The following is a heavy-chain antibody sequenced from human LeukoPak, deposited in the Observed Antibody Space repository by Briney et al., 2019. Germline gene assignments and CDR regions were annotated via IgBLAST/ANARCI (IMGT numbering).Heavy chain of an antibody. Sequence: PSETLSLTCTLSGGSISSYYWSWIRQPPGKGLEWIGYIYYSGSTNYNPSLKSRVTISVDTSKNQFSLKLSSVTAADTAVYYCARAPYDYVWGSYRLYYFDYWGQGTLVTVSS. CDR1: GGSISSYY. CDR3: ARAPYDYVWGSYRLYYFDY. V-gene: IGHV4-59*01. CDR2: IYYSGST. D-gene: IGHD3-16*02. J-gene: IGHJ4*02.